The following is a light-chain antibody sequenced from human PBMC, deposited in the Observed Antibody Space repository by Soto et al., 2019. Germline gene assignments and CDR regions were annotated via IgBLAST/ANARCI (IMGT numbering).Light chain of an antibody. J-gene: IGLJ2*01. CDR1: GPKIGAGYD. CDR2: SDI. CDR3: QSYDSVLSASV. Sequence: QSVLTQPPPGLGPPGKSLTSSSTGGGPKIGAGYDVHCYQQFPGTAPKLLIFSDIIRPSGVPARFSASKSGSSASLAISGLQAEDEADYYCQSYDSVLSASVFGGGTKLTVL. V-gene: IGLV1-40*01.